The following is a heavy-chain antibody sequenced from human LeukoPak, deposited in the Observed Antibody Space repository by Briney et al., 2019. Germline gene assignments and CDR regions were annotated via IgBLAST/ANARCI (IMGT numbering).Heavy chain of an antibody. CDR1: GDSFSNNIAT. D-gene: IGHD3-10*01. CDR3: VRDSDDYYWALDF. V-gene: IGHV6-1*01. CDR2: TYYRSRWGN. Sequence: SQTLSLTCAISGDSFSNNIATWNWVRQSPSRGLEWLGRTYYRSRWGNDYAISVKGRITINPDTSTNQFSLQLNSVTPEDTAVYYCVRDSDDYYWALDFWGQGTPVTVSS. J-gene: IGHJ4*02.